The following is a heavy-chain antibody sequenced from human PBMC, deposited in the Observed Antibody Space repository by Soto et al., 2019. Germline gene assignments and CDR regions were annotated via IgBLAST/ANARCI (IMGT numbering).Heavy chain of an antibody. V-gene: IGHV4-31*03. CDR2: IYYSGST. CDR1: GGSISSGGYY. Sequence: SETLSLTCTVSGGSISSGGYYWSWIRQHPGKGLEWIGYIYYSGSTYYNPSLKSRVTISVDTSKNQFSLKLSSVTAADTAVYYCSRDQRYSYGNSDWFDPWGQGTLVTVSS. D-gene: IGHD5-18*01. CDR3: SRDQRYSYGNSDWFDP. J-gene: IGHJ5*02.